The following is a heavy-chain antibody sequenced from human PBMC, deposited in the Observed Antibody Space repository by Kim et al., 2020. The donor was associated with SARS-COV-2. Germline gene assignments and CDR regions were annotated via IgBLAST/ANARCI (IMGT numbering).Heavy chain of an antibody. D-gene: IGHD4-17*01. Sequence: RFTISRDNSKNTLYLQMNSLRAEDTAVYYCAKDLSGDSPADGDYPYGMDVWGQGTTVTVPS. CDR3: AKDLSGDSPADGDYPYGMDV. J-gene: IGHJ6*02. V-gene: IGHV3-33*06.